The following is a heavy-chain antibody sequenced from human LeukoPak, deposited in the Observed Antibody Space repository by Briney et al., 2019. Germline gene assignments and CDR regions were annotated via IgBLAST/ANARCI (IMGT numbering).Heavy chain of an antibody. CDR1: GGPFSGYF. D-gene: IGHD3-10*01. CDR2: IHNSGTT. J-gene: IGHJ4*02. CDR3: ARRYYYHLGSFPFAF. Sequence: SETLSLTCAVSGGPFSGYFGSWIRQSSGKGLEWSGEIHNSGTTNYHPSLNSRVTISEDTSKNTFYLTLSSVTAADTAVYYCARRYYYHLGSFPFAFWGQGTLVTVSS. V-gene: IGHV4-34*01.